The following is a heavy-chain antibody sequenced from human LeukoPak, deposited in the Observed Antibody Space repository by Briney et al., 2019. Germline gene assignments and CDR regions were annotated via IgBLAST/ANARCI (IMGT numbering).Heavy chain of an antibody. CDR1: GFTVSSNY. CDR2: IYSGGST. D-gene: IGHD3-16*02. V-gene: IGHV3-53*01. Sequence: GGSLRLSCAASGFTVSSNYMSWVRQAPGKGLEWVSVIYSGGSTYYADSVKGRFTISRDNSKNTLYLQMNSLRAEDTAVCYCARGLSSGYYYYYMDVWGKGTTVTISS. J-gene: IGHJ6*03. CDR3: ARGLSSGYYYYYMDV.